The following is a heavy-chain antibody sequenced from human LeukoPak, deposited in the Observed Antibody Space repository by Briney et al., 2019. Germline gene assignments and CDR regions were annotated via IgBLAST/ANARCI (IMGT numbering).Heavy chain of an antibody. CDR2: INSDGSSA. CDR3: ARLYGGYGDYYFDY. CDR1: GFTFSSYW. J-gene: IGHJ4*02. V-gene: IGHV3-74*01. Sequence: GGSLRLSCAASGFTFSSYWMHWVRQAPGKGLVWVSRINSDGSSATYADSVKGRFTISRDNAKNTLYLQMNSLRAEDTAVYYCARLYGGYGDYYFDYWGPGTLVTVSS. D-gene: IGHD4-17*01.